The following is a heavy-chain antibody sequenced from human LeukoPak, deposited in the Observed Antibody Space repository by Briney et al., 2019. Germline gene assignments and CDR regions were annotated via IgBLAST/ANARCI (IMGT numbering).Heavy chain of an antibody. CDR3: ARDRGGIWPSSEYYYYGMDV. V-gene: IGHV4-30-2*01. CDR2: IYHSGST. CDR1: GGSISSGGYS. Sequence: PSQTLSLTCAVSGGSISSGGYSWSWIRQPPGKGLEWIGYIYHSGSTYYNPSLKSRVTISVDRSKNQFSLKLSSVTAADTAVYYCARDRGGIWPSSEYYYYGMDVWDQG. D-gene: IGHD3-16*01. J-gene: IGHJ6*02.